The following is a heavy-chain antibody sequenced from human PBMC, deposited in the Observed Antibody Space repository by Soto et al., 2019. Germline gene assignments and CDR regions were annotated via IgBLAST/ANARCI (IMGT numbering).Heavy chain of an antibody. CDR2: INHSGST. D-gene: IGHD3-9*01. CDR3: ARVGFEYYYGMDV. Sequence: KPSETLSLTCAVYGGSFSGYYWSWIRQPPGKGLEWIGEINHSGSTNYNPSLKSRVTISVDTSKNQFSLKLSSVTAADTAVYYCARVGFEYYYGMDVWGQGTTVTVSS. J-gene: IGHJ6*02. V-gene: IGHV4-34*01. CDR1: GGSFSGYY.